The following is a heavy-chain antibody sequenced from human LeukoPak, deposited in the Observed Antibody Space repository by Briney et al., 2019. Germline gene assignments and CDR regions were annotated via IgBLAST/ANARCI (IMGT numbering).Heavy chain of an antibody. J-gene: IGHJ5*02. Sequence: SETLSLTCTVSGGSISSSSYYWGWIRQPPGKGLGWIGSIYYSGSTYYNPSLKSRVTISVDTSKNQFSLKLSSVTAADTAVYYCARMGGIMITFGGVIVKSWFDPWGQGTLVTVSS. CDR2: IYYSGST. D-gene: IGHD3-16*02. V-gene: IGHV4-39*01. CDR1: GGSISSSSYY. CDR3: ARMGGIMITFGGVIVKSWFDP.